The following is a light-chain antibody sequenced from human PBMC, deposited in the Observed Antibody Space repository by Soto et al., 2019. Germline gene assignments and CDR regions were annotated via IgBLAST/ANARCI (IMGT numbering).Light chain of an antibody. CDR1: SSNIGNNY. Sequence: QSVLTQPPSVSAAPGQKVTISCSGRSSNIGNNYVSWYQQVPGTAPKLLIKDNDKRPSGIPDRFSGSKSGTSATLGITGLQTGDEADCYCGTWDSSLSAVVFGGGTKVTVL. CDR3: GTWDSSLSAVV. J-gene: IGLJ2*01. V-gene: IGLV1-51*01. CDR2: DND.